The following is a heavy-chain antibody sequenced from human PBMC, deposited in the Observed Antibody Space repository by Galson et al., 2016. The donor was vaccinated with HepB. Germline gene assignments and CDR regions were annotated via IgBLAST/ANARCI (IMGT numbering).Heavy chain of an antibody. Sequence: SLRLSCAASGSTFSIYAMTWVRQAPGKGLEWVSSISGSGNNTYHADSVKGRFTISRDNSKDTVFLQMNSLKADDTAVYYCAKCFGDGWVMNVWGQGTTVTVSS. CDR2: ISGSGNNT. D-gene: IGHD5-24*01. CDR3: AKCFGDGWVMNV. V-gene: IGHV3-23*01. CDR1: GSTFSIYA. J-gene: IGHJ6*02.